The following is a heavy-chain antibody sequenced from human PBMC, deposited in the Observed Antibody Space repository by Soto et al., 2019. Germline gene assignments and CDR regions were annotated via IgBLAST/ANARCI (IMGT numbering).Heavy chain of an antibody. CDR3: ARVEDYYYYYGMDV. CDR2: ISAYSGAT. V-gene: IGHV1-18*01. Sequence: TSVKVSCKASGYSLASYGIRWVRQAPGQGLEWMGWISAYSGATNYNPSLKSRVTISVDTSKNQFSLKLSSVTAADTAVYYCARVEDYYYYYGMDVWGQGTTVNVSS. D-gene: IGHD3-3*01. J-gene: IGHJ6*02. CDR1: GYSLASYG.